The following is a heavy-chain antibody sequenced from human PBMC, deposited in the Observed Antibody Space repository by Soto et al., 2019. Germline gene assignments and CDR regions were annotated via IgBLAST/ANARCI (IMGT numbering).Heavy chain of an antibody. J-gene: IGHJ5*02. CDR2: IYYSGST. V-gene: IGHV4-31*03. Sequence: SETLSLTCTVSGGSISSGGYYWSWIRHHPGKGLEWIGYIYYSGSTYYNPSLKSRVTISVDTSKNQFSLKLSSVTAADTAVYYCARLMRDTYYYGSGPNWFDPWGQGTLVTVSS. CDR1: GGSISSGGYY. D-gene: IGHD3-10*01. CDR3: ARLMRDTYYYGSGPNWFDP.